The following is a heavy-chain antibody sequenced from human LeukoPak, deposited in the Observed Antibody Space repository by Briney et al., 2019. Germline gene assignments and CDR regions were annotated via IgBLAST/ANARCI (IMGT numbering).Heavy chain of an antibody. V-gene: IGHV3-30*14. CDR1: GFTFSSYA. J-gene: IGHJ6*02. CDR3: AREERGWGTTVNV. Sequence: GRSLRLSCAASGFTFSSYAMHWVRQAPGKGLEWVAVISYDGSNKYYADSVKGRFTISRDNSKNTLYLQMNSLRAEDTAVYYCAREERGWGTTVNVWGQGTTVTVSS. D-gene: IGHD4-17*01. CDR2: ISYDGSNK.